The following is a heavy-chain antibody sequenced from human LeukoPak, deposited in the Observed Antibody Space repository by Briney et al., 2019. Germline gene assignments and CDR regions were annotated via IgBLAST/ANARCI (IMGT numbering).Heavy chain of an antibody. D-gene: IGHD4-17*01. J-gene: IGHJ4*02. CDR1: GYTFTSYY. V-gene: IGHV1-69*13. Sequence: GASVKVSCKASGYTFTSYYMHWVRQAPGQGLEWMGGIIPIFGTANYAQKFQGRVTITADESTSTAYMELSSLRSEDTAVYYCAETDGDYIHNGGYWGQGTLVTVSS. CDR3: AETDGDYIHNGGY. CDR2: IIPIFGTA.